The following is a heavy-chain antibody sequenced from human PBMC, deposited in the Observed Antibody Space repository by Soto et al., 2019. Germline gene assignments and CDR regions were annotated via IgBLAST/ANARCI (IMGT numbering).Heavy chain of an antibody. V-gene: IGHV4-39*01. Sequence: SETLSLTCTVSGGSISSSSYYWGWIRQPPGKGLEWIGSIYYSGSTYYNPSLKSRVTISVDTSKNQFSLKLSSVTAADTAVYYCARRSLYYSRYYFDYWGQGTLVTVSS. J-gene: IGHJ4*02. CDR2: IYYSGST. D-gene: IGHD3-10*01. CDR3: ARRSLYYSRYYFDY. CDR1: GGSISSSSYY.